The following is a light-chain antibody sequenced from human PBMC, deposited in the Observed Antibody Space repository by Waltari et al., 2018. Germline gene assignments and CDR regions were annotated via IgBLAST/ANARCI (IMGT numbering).Light chain of an antibody. CDR1: QSVSRN. J-gene: IGKJ4*01. CDR2: GAS. V-gene: IGKV3-15*01. Sequence: EIVMTQSPATLSVSHGERATISCRASQSVSRNFAWYQQKPGQAPRPLIYGASTRATGIPARFSGSGSETEFTLTISSLQSEDFAVYYCQQYNNWPPLTFGGGTKVEIK. CDR3: QQYNNWPPLT.